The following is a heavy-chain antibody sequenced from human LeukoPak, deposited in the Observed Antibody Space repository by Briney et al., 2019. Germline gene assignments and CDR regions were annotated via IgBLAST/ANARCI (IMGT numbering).Heavy chain of an antibody. D-gene: IGHD3-9*01. J-gene: IGHJ4*02. CDR3: ARLVILTGIDY. V-gene: IGHV3-30*04. CDR2: ISYDGSNK. Sequence: GGSLRLSCAASGFTFSSYAMHWVRQAPGKGLEWVAVISYDGSNKYYADSVKGRFTISRDNSKNTLYLQMNSLRAEDTAVYYCARLVILTGIDYWGQGTLVTVSS. CDR1: GFTFSSYA.